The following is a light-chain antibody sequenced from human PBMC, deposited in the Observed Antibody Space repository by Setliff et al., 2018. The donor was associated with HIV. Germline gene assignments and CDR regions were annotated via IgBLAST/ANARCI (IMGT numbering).Light chain of an antibody. CDR2: DVT. Sequence: QSVLTQPASVSGSPGQSITVSCTGTSSDIGAFDYVSWYRQHPGKAPEVVIYDVTNRPSGVSNRLSGSKSGNTASLTISGLQPEDEADYYCTSYANSDVFIFGSGTKGTVL. CDR1: SSDIGAFDY. J-gene: IGLJ1*01. CDR3: TSYANSDVFI. V-gene: IGLV2-14*03.